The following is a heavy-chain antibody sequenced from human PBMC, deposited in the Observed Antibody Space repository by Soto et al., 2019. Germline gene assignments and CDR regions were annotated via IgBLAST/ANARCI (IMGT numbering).Heavy chain of an antibody. V-gene: IGHV1-2*04. D-gene: IGHD2-15*01. CDR1: GYTFTGYY. Sequence: ASVKVSCKASGYTFTGYYMHWVRQAPGQGLEWMGWINPNSGGTNYAQKFQGWVTMTGDTSISTAYMELSRLRSDDTAVYYCARDGESGETNYYYYGMDVWGQGTTVTVSS. CDR3: ARDGESGETNYYYYGMDV. J-gene: IGHJ6*02. CDR2: INPNSGGT.